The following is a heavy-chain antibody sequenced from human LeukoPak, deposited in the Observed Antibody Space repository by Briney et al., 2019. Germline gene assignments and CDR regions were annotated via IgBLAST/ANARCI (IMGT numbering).Heavy chain of an antibody. Sequence: GGSLRLSCAASGFTFSSYEMNWVRQAPGKGLEWVANINLDGNDKNYVDSVKGRFTISRDNAKNSLYLQMNSLRAEDTAMYYCVRSGSYFSKWGQGTLVTVSS. CDR2: INLDGNDK. CDR1: GFTFSSYE. J-gene: IGHJ4*02. V-gene: IGHV3-7*01. CDR3: VRSGSYFSK. D-gene: IGHD1-26*01.